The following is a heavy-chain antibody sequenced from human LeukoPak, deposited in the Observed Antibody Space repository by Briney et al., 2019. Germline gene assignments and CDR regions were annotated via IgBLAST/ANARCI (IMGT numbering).Heavy chain of an antibody. CDR3: VRGTMAPDY. Sequence: GGSLRLSCAASGFTFNSYGMSWVRQAPGKGLEWVSGTSGSGGSTYYAESVKGRFTISGDNSQNTLYLQMNSLRGEDTAVYYCVRGTMAPDYWGQGTLVTVSS. CDR1: GFTFNSYG. D-gene: IGHD3-16*01. J-gene: IGHJ4*02. V-gene: IGHV3-23*01. CDR2: TSGSGGST.